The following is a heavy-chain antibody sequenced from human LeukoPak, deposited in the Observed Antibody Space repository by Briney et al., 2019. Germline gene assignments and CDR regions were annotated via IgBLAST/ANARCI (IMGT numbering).Heavy chain of an antibody. V-gene: IGHV3-23*01. CDR3: AKSLYYYGSGSYYTIYAFDI. Sequence: GGSLRLSCAASGFTFSSYAMSWVRQAPGKGLEWVSAISGSGGSTYYADSVKGRFTISRDNSENTLYLQMNSLRAEDTAVYYCAKSLYYYGSGSYYTIYAFDIWGQGTMVTVSS. D-gene: IGHD3-10*01. CDR2: ISGSGGST. CDR1: GFTFSSYA. J-gene: IGHJ3*02.